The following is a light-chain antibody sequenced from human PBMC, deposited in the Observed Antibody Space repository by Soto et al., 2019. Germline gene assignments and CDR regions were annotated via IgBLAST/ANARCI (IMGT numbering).Light chain of an antibody. CDR2: AAS. Sequence: DIQISQSPSSLPASVGDRVTITYRASQSICYYLYWYQQNPGKAPKLLIYAASILQSGVPSRFRGSGSGTDFTLTITSLQPEDFATYYCQDSSNTPRTFGQGTKWISN. J-gene: IGKJ1*01. CDR1: QSICYY. V-gene: IGKV1-39*01. CDR3: QDSSNTPRT.